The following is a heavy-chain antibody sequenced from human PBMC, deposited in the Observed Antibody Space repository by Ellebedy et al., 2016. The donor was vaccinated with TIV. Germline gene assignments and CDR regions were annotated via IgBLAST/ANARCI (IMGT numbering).Heavy chain of an antibody. Sequence: MPGGSLRLSCTVSGGSISSSIYYWVWIRQPPGKGLEWIGSIYYNARTYYNPSLKSRVTISVDASKNQFSLKLNFVTAADTAVYYCARGLIGLRTQNYYYYGMDVWGQGTTVTVSS. V-gene: IGHV4-39*01. CDR2: IYYNART. CDR3: ARGLIGLRTQNYYYYGMDV. D-gene: IGHD2-21*01. J-gene: IGHJ6*02. CDR1: GGSISSSIYY.